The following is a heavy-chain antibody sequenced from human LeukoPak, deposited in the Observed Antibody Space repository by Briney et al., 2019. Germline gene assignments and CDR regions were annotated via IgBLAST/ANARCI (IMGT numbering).Heavy chain of an antibody. D-gene: IGHD6-25*01. Sequence: PEGSLRLSCAASEFTFSSYWMSWVRQAPGKGLEWVANINEHGSEIYYVDSVKGRVTISRDNAKNSPYLQMNSLRVEDTAVYYCARDQRLLGYFSSVVCDPLYLGYWGQGALVTVSS. CDR3: ARDQRLLGYFSSVVCDPLYLGY. J-gene: IGHJ4*02. CDR2: INEHGSEI. CDR1: EFTFSSYW. V-gene: IGHV3-7*01.